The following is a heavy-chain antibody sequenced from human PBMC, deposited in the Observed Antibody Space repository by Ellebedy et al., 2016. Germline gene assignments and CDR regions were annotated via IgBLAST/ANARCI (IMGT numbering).Heavy chain of an antibody. D-gene: IGHD4-17*01. CDR2: MNPNSGNT. CDR1: GYTFTSYD. CDR3: ARGPTTVTTMGY. V-gene: IGHV1-8*01. Sequence: ASVKVSXKASGYTFTSYDINWVRQATGQGLEWMGWMNPNSGNTGYAQKFQGRVTMTRNTSISTAYMELSSLRSEDTAVYYCARGPTTVTTMGYWGQGTLVTVSS. J-gene: IGHJ4*02.